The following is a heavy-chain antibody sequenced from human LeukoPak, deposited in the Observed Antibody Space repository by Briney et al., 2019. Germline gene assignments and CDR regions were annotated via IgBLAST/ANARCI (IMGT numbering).Heavy chain of an antibody. V-gene: IGHV1-18*04. CDR3: ARDVGAVAGLDY. D-gene: IGHD6-19*01. CDR1: GYTFTSYY. CDR2: ISGYNAKT. J-gene: IGHJ4*02. Sequence: ASVKVSCKASGYTFTSYYVSWVRQAPGQGLEWMGLISGYNAKTKYVQKFQGRITMTIDTSTTTAYMELRSLRSDDTAVYYCARDVGAVAGLDYWGQGTLVTVSS.